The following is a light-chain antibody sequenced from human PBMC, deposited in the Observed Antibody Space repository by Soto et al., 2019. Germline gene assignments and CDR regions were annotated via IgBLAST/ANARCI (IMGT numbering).Light chain of an antibody. CDR3: QQYMSYS. J-gene: IGKJ1*01. CDR2: AAS. CDR1: QYIGRY. V-gene: IGKV1-39*01. Sequence: DIQMTQSPSSLSASVGDRVTITCRAGQYIGRYLNWYQQKPGKAPKLLIYAASSLHSGVPSRFSGSGSGTDFTLTISSLQPEDFATYYCQQYMSYSFGQGTKVDTK.